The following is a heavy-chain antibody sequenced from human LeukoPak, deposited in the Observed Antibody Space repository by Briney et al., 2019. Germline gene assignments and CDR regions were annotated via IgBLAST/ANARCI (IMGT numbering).Heavy chain of an antibody. Sequence: PSETLSLTCTVSGGSISSYYWSWIRQPPGKGLEWIGYIYYSGSTNYNPSLKSRVTISVDTSKNQFSLKLSSVTAADTAVYYCARQTGSGLFSLPGGQGTLVTVSS. CDR2: IYYSGST. J-gene: IGHJ4*02. D-gene: IGHD3-10*01. CDR1: GGSISSYY. CDR3: ARQTGSGLFSLP. V-gene: IGHV4-59*08.